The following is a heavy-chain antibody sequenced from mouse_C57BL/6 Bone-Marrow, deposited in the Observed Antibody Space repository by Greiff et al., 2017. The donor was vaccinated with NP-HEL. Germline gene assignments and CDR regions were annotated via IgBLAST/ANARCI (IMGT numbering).Heavy chain of an antibody. CDR2: ISNGGGST. V-gene: IGHV5-12*01. Sequence: EVQLVESGGGLVQPGGSLKLSCAASGFTFSDYYMYWVRQTPEQRLEWVAYISNGGGSTYYPDTVKGRFTISRDNAKNTLYLQMSRLKSEDTAMYYCARPQDYAMDYWGQGTSVTVSS. J-gene: IGHJ4*01. CDR3: ARPQDYAMDY. CDR1: GFTFSDYY.